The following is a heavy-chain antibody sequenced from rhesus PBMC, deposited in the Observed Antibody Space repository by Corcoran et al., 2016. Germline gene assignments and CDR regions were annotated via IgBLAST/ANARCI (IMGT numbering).Heavy chain of an antibody. V-gene: IGHV3S4*01. D-gene: IGHD3-3*01. J-gene: IGHJ5-1*01. CDR2: IRNTVKTI. CDR1: GFTFSSYD. CDR3: TRSPYLDWFRFDV. Sequence: EVQLVESGGGLVQPGGSLRLSCAASGFTFSSYDLSWVRQALGNGLEWVSSIRNTVKTIYYADSLKCRFTISRDNAKNSLSLQMNSLKTEDTAVYYCTRSPYLDWFRFDVWGPGVLVTVSS.